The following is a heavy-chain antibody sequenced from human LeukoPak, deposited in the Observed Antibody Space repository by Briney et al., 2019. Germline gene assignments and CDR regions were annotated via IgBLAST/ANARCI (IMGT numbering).Heavy chain of an antibody. CDR1: GFTFTSSA. J-gene: IGHJ4*02. D-gene: IGHD5-24*01. V-gene: IGHV1-58*01. CDR3: TGGRWSATTASYYLDF. Sequence: ASVKVSCKASGFTFTSSAVQWVRQARGQRLEWIGWIVVGSGNTNYAQKFQERVTITRDTSASTAYMELSSLTSEDTAVYYCTGGRWSATTASYYLDFWGQGTLVTVSS. CDR2: IVVGSGNT.